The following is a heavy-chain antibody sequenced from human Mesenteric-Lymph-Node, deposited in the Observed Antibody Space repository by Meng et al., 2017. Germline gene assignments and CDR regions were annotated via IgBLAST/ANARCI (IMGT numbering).Heavy chain of an antibody. CDR2: IRGYGGNI. Sequence: GESLKISCTASGFTFSNYAMSWVRQAPGKGLEWVSGIRGYGGNIYYADSVKGRFTISRDDSKNTLYLQMNSLRAEDTAVYYCARANGVDTAMVWVDDAFDIWGQGTMVTVSS. CDR1: GFTFSNYA. V-gene: IGHV3-23*01. D-gene: IGHD5-18*01. J-gene: IGHJ3*02. CDR3: ARANGVDTAMVWVDDAFDI.